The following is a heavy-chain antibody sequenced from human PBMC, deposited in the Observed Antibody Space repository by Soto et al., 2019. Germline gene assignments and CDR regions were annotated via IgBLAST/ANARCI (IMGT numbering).Heavy chain of an antibody. CDR3: AKDRGIIVKAGDAFDV. D-gene: IGHD3-16*02. CDR1: GFTLSMSA. CDR2: ISDSGDRT. Sequence: PGESLRLSCASSGFTLSMSAVNWVRQAPGKGLEWVSYISDSGDRTYYADSVKGRFTISRDRSKNTVSLQMDSLRAEDTAVYYCAKDRGIIVKAGDAFDVWGQGTKVTVSS. V-gene: IGHV3-23*01. J-gene: IGHJ3*01.